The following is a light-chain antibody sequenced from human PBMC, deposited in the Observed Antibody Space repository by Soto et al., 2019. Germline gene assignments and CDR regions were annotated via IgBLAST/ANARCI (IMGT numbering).Light chain of an antibody. CDR3: CSYAGSVV. CDR2: DVS. CDR1: SSDVGGYNY. J-gene: IGLJ2*01. Sequence: QSALTQPRSVSGSPGQSVTISCTGTSSDVGGYNYVSWYQQHPGKAPNLMIYDVSKRPSGVPDRFSGSNSGNTASRTISGLQDEDESDYYCCSYAGSVVFGGGTKLTVL. V-gene: IGLV2-11*01.